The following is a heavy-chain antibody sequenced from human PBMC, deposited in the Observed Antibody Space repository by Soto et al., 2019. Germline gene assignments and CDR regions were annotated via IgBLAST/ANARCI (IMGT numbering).Heavy chain of an antibody. Sequence: GGSLRLSCVESGFNFSNYAVAWVRQAPGKGLEWVSSISGSGRGSRPYYADSVQGRFTISRDHSKNIVSLQMDSLRVDDTAVHYCTRERSLVSFLFDYWGPGTLVTVSS. D-gene: IGHD3-16*01. CDR1: GFNFSNYA. CDR3: TRERSLVSFLFDY. V-gene: IGHV3-23*01. CDR2: ISGSGRGSRP. J-gene: IGHJ4*02.